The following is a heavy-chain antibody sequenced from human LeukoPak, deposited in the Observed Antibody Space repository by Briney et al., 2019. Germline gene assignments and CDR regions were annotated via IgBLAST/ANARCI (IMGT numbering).Heavy chain of an antibody. J-gene: IGHJ4*02. CDR3: ARVARGGGGNFDY. D-gene: IGHD2-15*01. CDR2: IYYSGST. V-gene: IGHV4-30-4*08. CDR1: GGSISSGDYY. Sequence: SETLSLTCTVSGGSISSGDYYWSWIRQPPGKGLEWIGYIYYSGSTYYNPSLKSRVTISVDTSKNQFSLKLSSVTAADTAVYYCARVARGGGGNFDYWSQGTLVTVSS.